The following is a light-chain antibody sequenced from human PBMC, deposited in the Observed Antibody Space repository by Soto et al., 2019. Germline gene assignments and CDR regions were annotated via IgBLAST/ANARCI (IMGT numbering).Light chain of an antibody. V-gene: IGKV2-28*01. Sequence: DIVMTQSPLSLPVTPGEPASISCRSSQSLLHSNGFNYLDWYLQKPGQSPQLLIFLGSNRASGVTDKFSGSGSGTDFTPKISRVEDEDVGVYYCMQALQTPWTFGQGTKVDIK. CDR3: MQALQTPWT. J-gene: IGKJ1*01. CDR1: QSLLHSNGFNY. CDR2: LGS.